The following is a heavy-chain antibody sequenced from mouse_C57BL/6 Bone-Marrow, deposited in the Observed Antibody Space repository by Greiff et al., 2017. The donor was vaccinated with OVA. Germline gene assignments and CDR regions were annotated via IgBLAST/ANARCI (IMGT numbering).Heavy chain of an antibody. J-gene: IGHJ2*01. D-gene: IGHD1-1*01. CDR3: ATHYYGSSYAFDY. CDR1: GYTFTDYN. CDR2: INPNNGGT. V-gene: IGHV1-22*01. Sequence: EVQLVESGPELVKPGASVKMSCKASGYTFTDYNMHWVQQSHGKSLEWIGYINPNNGGTSYNQKFKGKATLTVNKSSSTAYMELRSLTSEDSAVYYCATHYYGSSYAFDYWGQGTTLTVSS.